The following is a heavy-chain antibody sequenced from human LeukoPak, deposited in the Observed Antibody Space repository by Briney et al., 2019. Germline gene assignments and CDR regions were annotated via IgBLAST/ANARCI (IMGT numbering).Heavy chain of an antibody. D-gene: IGHD2-2*01. J-gene: IGHJ4*02. CDR1: GGSISSTSYY. V-gene: IGHV4-39*01. CDR3: ARQVVVPAAISY. CDR2: IYYSGST. Sequence: PSETLSLTCTVSGGSISSTSYYWGWIRQPPGKGLEWIGNIYYSGSTYYNPSLKSRVTISVDTSKNQFSLKLSSVTAADTAVYYCARQVVVPAAISYWGQGTLVTVSS.